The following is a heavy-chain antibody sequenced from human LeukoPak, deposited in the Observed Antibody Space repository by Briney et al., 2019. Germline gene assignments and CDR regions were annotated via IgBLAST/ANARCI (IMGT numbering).Heavy chain of an antibody. D-gene: IGHD5-12*01. V-gene: IGHV3-73*01. Sequence: GGSLRLSCTASGFTFSGSAMHWVRQASGKGLEWVGRIRSKANSYATVYAASVKGRFTISRDDSKNTAYLQMNSLKTEDTAVYYCTSFNRGYDIVWGQGTLVTVSS. CDR1: GFTFSGSA. J-gene: IGHJ4*02. CDR3: TSFNRGYDIV. CDR2: IRSKANSYAT.